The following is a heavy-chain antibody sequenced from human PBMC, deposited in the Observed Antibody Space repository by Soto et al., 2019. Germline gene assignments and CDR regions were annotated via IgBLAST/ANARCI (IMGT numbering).Heavy chain of an antibody. Sequence: EVQLVESGGGLVQPGGSLRLSCAASGFIVTNYFMTWVRQAPGKGPEWVSVISNGGDTYYADSVRGRFTISRDSSKNTLYHPMNALRVDDTAVYYCAWDALGGAYDFWHGGQGTLVTVSS. J-gene: IGHJ4*02. CDR1: GFIVTNYF. CDR3: AWDALGGAYDFWH. CDR2: ISNGGDT. D-gene: IGHD3-3*01. V-gene: IGHV3-66*01.